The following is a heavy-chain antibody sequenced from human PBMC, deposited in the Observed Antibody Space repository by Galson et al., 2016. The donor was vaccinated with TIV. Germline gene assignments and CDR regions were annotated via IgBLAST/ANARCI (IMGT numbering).Heavy chain of an antibody. Sequence: SVKVSCKVSGDSLSDLSMHWVRQAPGKGLEWMGGFDPEQHKTSYAQKLEGRVTLTENTSTGTAFLELSSLTFEDTAAYYRASVAWFPGLSLDNWGQGTLVIVSS. CDR1: GDSLSDLS. D-gene: IGHD2/OR15-2a*01. CDR3: ASVAWFPGLSLDN. J-gene: IGHJ4*02. V-gene: IGHV1-24*01. CDR2: FDPEQHKT.